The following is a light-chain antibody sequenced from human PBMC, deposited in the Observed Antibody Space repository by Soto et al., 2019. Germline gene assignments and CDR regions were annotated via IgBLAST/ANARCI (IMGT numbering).Light chain of an antibody. Sequence: EIVMTHCPATLSVSPGKGATLSCRTSQGIGSTLACYQQKPGQTPRLLIYDTSIRATGVPARFRGSASGTEFTLTITSLQSEDSAIYYCQHYANWPLTVGGGTKVDIK. V-gene: IGKV3-15*01. CDR1: QGIGST. CDR2: DTS. J-gene: IGKJ4*01. CDR3: QHYANWPLT.